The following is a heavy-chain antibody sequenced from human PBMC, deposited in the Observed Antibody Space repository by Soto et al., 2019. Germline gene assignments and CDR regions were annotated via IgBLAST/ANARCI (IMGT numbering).Heavy chain of an antibody. CDR3: ARDSATNMVRGVINYYYGTDV. V-gene: IGHV4-59*01. CDR1: GGSISSYY. Sequence: PSETLSLTCTVSGGSISSYYWSWIRQPPGKGLEWIGYIYYSGSTNYNPSLKSRVTISVDTSKNQFSLKLSSVTAADTAVYYCARDSATNMVRGVINYYYGTDVWGQGTTVTVSS. J-gene: IGHJ6*02. CDR2: IYYSGST. D-gene: IGHD3-10*01.